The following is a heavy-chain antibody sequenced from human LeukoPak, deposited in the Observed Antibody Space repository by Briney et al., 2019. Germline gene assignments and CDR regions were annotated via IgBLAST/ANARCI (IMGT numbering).Heavy chain of an antibody. CDR3: ARAVPFAIFGVVITPIDGDFDY. D-gene: IGHD3-3*01. Sequence: GASVKVSFKASGYTFTSYGISWVRQAPGQGLEWMGWISAYNGNTNYAQKLQGRVTMTTDTSTSTAYMELRSLRSDDTAVYYCARAVPFAIFGVVITPIDGDFDYWGQGTLVTVSS. CDR1: GYTFTSYG. J-gene: IGHJ4*02. CDR2: ISAYNGNT. V-gene: IGHV1-18*01.